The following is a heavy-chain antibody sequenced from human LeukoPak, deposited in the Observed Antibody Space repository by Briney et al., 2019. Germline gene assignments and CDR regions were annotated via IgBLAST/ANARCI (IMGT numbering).Heavy chain of an antibody. V-gene: IGHV3-21*01. J-gene: IGHJ3*02. CDR2: ISSSSSYI. CDR1: GFTFSSYS. CDR3: ARDGRQQLVLGAFDI. D-gene: IGHD6-13*01. Sequence: GGSLRLSCAASGFTFSSYSMNWVRQAPGKGLEWVSSISSSSSYIYYADSVQGRFTISRDNAKNSLYLQMNRLRAEDTAVYYCARDGRQQLVLGAFDIWGQGTMVAVSS.